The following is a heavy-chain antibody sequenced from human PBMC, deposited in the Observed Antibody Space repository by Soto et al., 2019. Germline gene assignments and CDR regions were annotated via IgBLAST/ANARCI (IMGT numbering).Heavy chain of an antibody. D-gene: IGHD3-10*01. V-gene: IGHV4-39*01. CDR3: ARHGSGSYYNNRFDP. Sequence: SETLSLTCTVSGGSISSSSYYWGWIRQPPGKGLEWIGSIYYSGSTYYNPSLKSRVTISVDTSKNQFSLKLSSVTAADTAVYYCARHGSGSYYNNRFDPWGQGTLVTAPQ. J-gene: IGHJ5*02. CDR2: IYYSGST. CDR1: GGSISSSSYY.